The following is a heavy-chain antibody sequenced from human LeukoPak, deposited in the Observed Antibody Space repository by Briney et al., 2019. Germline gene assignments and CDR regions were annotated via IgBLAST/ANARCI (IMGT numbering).Heavy chain of an antibody. D-gene: IGHD3-3*01. J-gene: IGHJ4*02. CDR3: ARSSGGHPIFGLFDY. CDR2: ISTSSSTI. V-gene: IGHV3-11*04. Sequence: GGSLRLSCAASGFTFSDYYMTWIRQAPWKGLEWISYISTSSSTIKYADSVKGRFTISRDNAKNSLYLQMNSLRDEDTAVYYCARSSGGHPIFGLFDYWGQGTLVTVSS. CDR1: GFTFSDYY.